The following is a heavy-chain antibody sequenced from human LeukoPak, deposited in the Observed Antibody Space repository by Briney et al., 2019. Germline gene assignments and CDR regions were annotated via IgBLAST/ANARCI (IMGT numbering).Heavy chain of an antibody. CDR1: GFTFSSYA. D-gene: IGHD6-19*01. CDR3: AKDHEQWLVRTEYMDV. Sequence: GGSLRLSCAASGFTFSSYAMSWVRQAPGKGLEWVSAISGSGGSTYYADSVKGRFTISRDSSKNTLYLQMNSLRAEDTAVYYCAKDHEQWLVRTEYMDVWGKGTTVTVSS. V-gene: IGHV3-23*01. CDR2: ISGSGGST. J-gene: IGHJ6*03.